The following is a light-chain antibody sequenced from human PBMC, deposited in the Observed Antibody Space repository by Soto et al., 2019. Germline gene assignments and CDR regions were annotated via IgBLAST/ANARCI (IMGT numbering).Light chain of an antibody. J-gene: IGKJ3*01. V-gene: IGKV1-33*01. CDR3: QQYDDPPDLA. CDR2: DA. Sequence: DIQMTQSPSFLSASVGDSVTVTCRANQDISNYVHWYQQKRGKAPEFLFFDASSRFSLRGSGTHFTFTISNFQPEDVGTYYWQQYDDPPDLAFGGGTKIDMK. CDR1: QDISNY.